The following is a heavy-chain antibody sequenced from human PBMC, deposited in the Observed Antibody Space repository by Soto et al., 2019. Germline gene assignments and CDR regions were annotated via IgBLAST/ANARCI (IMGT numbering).Heavy chain of an antibody. CDR2: IKEDGSKK. CDR3: ARDEGVTKKNFGFDY. J-gene: IGHJ4*02. CDR1: GCTFSSYY. Sequence: GGSLRLSCAASGCTFSSYYFSWVRQAPGKGLEWMGNIKEDGSKKLYVDSGRGRFTISRDNAKNVLYLQMNGLRAEDTAVYYCARDEGVTKKNFGFDYWGQGTPVTVSS. D-gene: IGHD3-10*01. V-gene: IGHV3-7*01.